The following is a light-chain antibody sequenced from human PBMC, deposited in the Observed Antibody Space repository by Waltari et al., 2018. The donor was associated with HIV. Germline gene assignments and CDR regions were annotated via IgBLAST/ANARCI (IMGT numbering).Light chain of an antibody. CDR1: QDITNY. J-gene: IGKJ5*01. CDR3: QQYDNFPIT. V-gene: IGKV1-33*01. Sequence: DIQMTQSPSSLSASVGDRVTITCQASQDITNYLNWFQQKSGKAPELLIYDASNLETGVPSRFSGSGSGTHFTLTISSLQPEDIGTYYCQQYDNFPITFGHGTRLDLK. CDR2: DAS.